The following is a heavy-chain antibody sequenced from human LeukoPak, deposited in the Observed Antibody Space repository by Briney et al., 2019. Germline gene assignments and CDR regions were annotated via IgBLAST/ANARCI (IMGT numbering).Heavy chain of an antibody. V-gene: IGHV3-23*01. Sequence: GGSLRLSCAASGFTFSSYAMSWVCQAPGKVLEWVSAISGSGGSAYYADSVKGRFTISRDNSKNTLYLQMNSLRAEDTAVYYCAKDPSSSWQENWFDPWGQGTLVTVSS. CDR2: ISGSGGSA. CDR3: AKDPSSSWQENWFDP. J-gene: IGHJ5*02. CDR1: GFTFSSYA. D-gene: IGHD6-13*01.